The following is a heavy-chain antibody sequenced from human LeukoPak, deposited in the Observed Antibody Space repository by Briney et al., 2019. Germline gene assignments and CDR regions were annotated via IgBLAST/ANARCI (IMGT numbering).Heavy chain of an antibody. CDR2: INPSGGST. CDR1: GYTFTSYY. CDR3: ARGQERVYSSSQGFAP. Sequence: ASVKASSKASGYTFTSYYMHWVRQAPGQGLEWMGIINPSGGSTSYAQKFQGRVTMTRDTSTRTVYMELSSLRSEDTAVYYCARGQERVYSSSQGFAPWGQGTVVTVS. D-gene: IGHD6-13*01. V-gene: IGHV1-46*01. J-gene: IGHJ5*02.